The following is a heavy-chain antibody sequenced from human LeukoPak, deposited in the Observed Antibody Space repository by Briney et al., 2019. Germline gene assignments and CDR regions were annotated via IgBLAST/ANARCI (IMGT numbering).Heavy chain of an antibody. D-gene: IGHD3-3*01. J-gene: IGHJ4*02. Sequence: ASVKVSCKASGYTFTGYYMHWVRQAPGQGLEWMGWISAYNGNTNYAQKLQGRVTMTTDTSTSTAYMELRSLRSDDTAVYYCARSETTYYDFWSGYYPYFDYWGQGTLVTVSS. CDR3: ARSETTYYDFWSGYYPYFDY. CDR2: ISAYNGNT. V-gene: IGHV1-18*04. CDR1: GYTFTGYY.